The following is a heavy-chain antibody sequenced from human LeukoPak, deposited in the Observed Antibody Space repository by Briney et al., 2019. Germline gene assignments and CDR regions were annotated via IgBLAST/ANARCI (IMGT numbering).Heavy chain of an antibody. J-gene: IGHJ5*02. D-gene: IGHD3-10*01. CDR1: GGSFSGYY. CDR3: ARCHGSGSYRRTRGWFDP. V-gene: IGHV4-34*01. CDR2: INHSGST. Sequence: NPSETLSLTCAVYGGSFSGYYWSWIRQPPGKGLEWIGEINHSGSTNYNPSLKSRVTISVDTSKNQFSLKLSSVTAADTAVYYCARCHGSGSYRRTRGWFDPWGQGTLVTVSS.